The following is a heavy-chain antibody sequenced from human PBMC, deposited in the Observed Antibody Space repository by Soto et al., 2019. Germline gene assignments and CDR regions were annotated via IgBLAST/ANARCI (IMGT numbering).Heavy chain of an antibody. V-gene: IGHV3-48*02. Sequence: GGFLRLSCAASGFTFSSYSRNWVRQAPGKGLEWVSYISSSSSTIYYADSVKGRFTISRDNAKNSLYLQMNSLRDEDTAVYYCARESRFLEWLSLNWFDPWGQGTLVTVSS. CDR2: ISSSSSTI. CDR3: ARESRFLEWLSLNWFDP. CDR1: GFTFSSYS. D-gene: IGHD3-3*01. J-gene: IGHJ5*02.